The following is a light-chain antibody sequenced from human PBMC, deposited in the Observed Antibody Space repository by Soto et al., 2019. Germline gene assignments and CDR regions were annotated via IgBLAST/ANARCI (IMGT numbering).Light chain of an antibody. V-gene: IGKV3-20*01. CDR2: GVS. Sequence: LKLSPATLSLSPRKRATLSCRASQSVGDTFLSWYQQKPGLAPRLLIYGVSNRATGIPDRFSGSGSGTDFILTISRLEPEDFALYYCGQFVSLLPRTFGQGAMVDTK. CDR1: QSVGDTF. CDR3: GQFVSLLPRT. J-gene: IGKJ1*01.